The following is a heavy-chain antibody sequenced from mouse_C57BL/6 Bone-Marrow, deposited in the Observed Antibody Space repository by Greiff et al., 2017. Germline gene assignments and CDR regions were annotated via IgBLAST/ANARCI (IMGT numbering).Heavy chain of an antibody. CDR2: IYPRSGNT. Sequence: QVQLQQSGAELARPGASVKLSCKASGYTFTSYGISWVKQRTGQGLEWIGEIYPRSGNTYYNEKFKGKATLTADKSSSTAYMELRSLTSEDSAVYFWARKGGRSLFDYWGQGTTRTVSS. CDR1: GYTFTSYG. V-gene: IGHV1-81*01. CDR3: ARKGGRSLFDY. J-gene: IGHJ2*01.